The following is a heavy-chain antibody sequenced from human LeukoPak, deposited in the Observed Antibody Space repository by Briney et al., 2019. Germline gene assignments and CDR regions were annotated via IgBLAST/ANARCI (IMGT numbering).Heavy chain of an antibody. CDR3: ARPNYYGSESYSFDY. CDR2: INPSGGST. D-gene: IGHD3-10*01. J-gene: IGHJ4*02. Sequence: ASVKVSCKASGYTFTTYFIHWVRQAPGQGLEWMGVINPSGGSTSYAQNFQGRLTMTRDTSTSTVYMELSSLGSEDTALYYCARPNYYGSESYSFDYWGQGTLVTVSS. CDR1: GYTFTTYF. V-gene: IGHV1-46*01.